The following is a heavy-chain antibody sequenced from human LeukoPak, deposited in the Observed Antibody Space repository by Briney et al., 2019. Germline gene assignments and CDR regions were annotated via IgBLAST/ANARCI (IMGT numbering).Heavy chain of an antibody. CDR3: ARHIAIFGVAPFGMDV. Sequence: GESLKISCKGSGYSFPSYWIGWVRQMPGKGLEWMGIIYPRDSDTRYSPSFQGQVTISADKSINTAYLQWSSLKASDTAMYYCARHIAIFGVAPFGMDVWGQGTTVTVSS. CDR2: IYPRDSDT. V-gene: IGHV5-51*01. CDR1: GYSFPSYW. D-gene: IGHD3-3*01. J-gene: IGHJ6*02.